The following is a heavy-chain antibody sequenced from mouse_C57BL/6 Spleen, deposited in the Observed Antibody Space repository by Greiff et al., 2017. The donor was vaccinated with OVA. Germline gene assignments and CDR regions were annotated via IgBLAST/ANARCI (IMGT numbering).Heavy chain of an antibody. Sequence: QVQLQQSGAELVKPGASVKISCKASGYAFSSYWMNWVKQRPGKGLEWIGQIYPGDGDTNYNGKFKGKATLTADKSSSTAYMQLSSLTSEDSAVYFCARNGYYAAMDYWGQGTSVTVSS. CDR1: GYAFSSYW. J-gene: IGHJ4*01. D-gene: IGHD2-3*01. V-gene: IGHV1-80*01. CDR2: IYPGDGDT. CDR3: ARNGYYAAMDY.